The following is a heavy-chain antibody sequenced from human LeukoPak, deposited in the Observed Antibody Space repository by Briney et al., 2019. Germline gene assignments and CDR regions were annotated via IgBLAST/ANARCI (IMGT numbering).Heavy chain of an antibody. V-gene: IGHV1-18*01. CDR3: ARGAVPYSSSSCFDY. D-gene: IGHD6-6*01. Sequence: ASVKVSCKASGYTFTSYGISWVRQAPGQGLEWMGWISAYNGNTNYAQKLQGRVTMTTDTSTSTAYMELSSLRSEDTAVYYCARGAVPYSSSSCFDYWGQGTLVTVSS. CDR1: GYTFTSYG. J-gene: IGHJ4*02. CDR2: ISAYNGNT.